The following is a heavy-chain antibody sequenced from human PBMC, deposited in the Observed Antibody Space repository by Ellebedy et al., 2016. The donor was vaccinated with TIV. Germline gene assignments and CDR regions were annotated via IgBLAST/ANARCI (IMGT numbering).Heavy chain of an antibody. Sequence: MPSETLSLTFSVSGCSVSSTRYYWAWIRQAPGKGLEYIGSVYYSGSPYYNPSFKSRVTLSADTSKNQFSLNLRTVTAAVTAVYYCARTDPWQPIDDWGQGILVSVSS. CDR3: ARTDPWQPIDD. J-gene: IGHJ4*02. CDR2: VYYSGSP. D-gene: IGHD2-21*02. V-gene: IGHV4-39*01. CDR1: GCSVSSTRYY.